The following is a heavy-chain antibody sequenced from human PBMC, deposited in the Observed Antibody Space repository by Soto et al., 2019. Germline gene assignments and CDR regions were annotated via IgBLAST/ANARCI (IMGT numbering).Heavy chain of an antibody. CDR1: GDGVSSNSAT. CDR3: ARSGLARVATAAYMDA. CDR2: TYYRSKWYN. J-gene: IGHJ6*03. Sequence: SQTLSLTCAISGDGVSSNSATWNWIRQSPSRGLEWLGRTYYRSKWYNDYAVSVKSRITVNPDTSKNQFSLQLNSVTPEDTAVYYCARSGLARVATAAYMDAWGKGTTVTVSS. V-gene: IGHV6-1*01. D-gene: IGHD5-12*01.